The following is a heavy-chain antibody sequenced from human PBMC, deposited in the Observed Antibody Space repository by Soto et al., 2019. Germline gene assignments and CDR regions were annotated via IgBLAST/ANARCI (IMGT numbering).Heavy chain of an antibody. CDR1: GGSISSADYH. J-gene: IGHJ4*02. V-gene: IGHV4-30-4*01. D-gene: IGHD3-22*01. CDR3: ARDAYFDSSGYDY. Sequence: QVQLQESGPGLVEPSQTLFLTCTVSGGSISSADYHWSWIRQPPGKGLEWIGYICYSGSTYYNPSLESRLTISVDTSKDQFSLKLSSVTAADTAVYYCARDAYFDSSGYDYWGQGTLDTVSS. CDR2: ICYSGST.